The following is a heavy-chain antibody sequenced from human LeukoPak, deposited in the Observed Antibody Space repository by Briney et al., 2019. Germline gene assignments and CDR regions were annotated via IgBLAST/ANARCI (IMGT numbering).Heavy chain of an antibody. Sequence: SQTLSLTCAISGDSVSSNSAAWNWIRPSPSRGLEWLGRTYYRSKWYNDYAVSVKSRITINPDTSKNQFSLQLNSVTPEDTAVYYCARDLIVLRNWCFDLWGRGTLVTVSS. V-gene: IGHV6-1*01. J-gene: IGHJ2*01. CDR3: ARDLIVLRNWCFDL. CDR2: TYYRSKWYN. D-gene: IGHD1-26*01. CDR1: GDSVSSNSAA.